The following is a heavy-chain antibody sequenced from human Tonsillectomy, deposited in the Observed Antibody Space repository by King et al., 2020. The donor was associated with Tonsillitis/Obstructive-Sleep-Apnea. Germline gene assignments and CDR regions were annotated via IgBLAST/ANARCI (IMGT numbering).Heavy chain of an antibody. Sequence: VQLVESGGGLVKPGGSFRLSCAASGFTFSNAWMNWVRQAPGKGLEWVGRIKSKTDGGTTDYAAPVKGRFTISRDDSKNTLYLQMNSLKTEDTAVYYCTTDAEVSYYFGSGDYWGQGTLVTVSS. CDR2: IKSKTDGGTT. CDR3: TTDAEVSYYFGSGDY. J-gene: IGHJ4*02. V-gene: IGHV3-15*07. CDR1: GFTFSNAW. D-gene: IGHD3-10*01.